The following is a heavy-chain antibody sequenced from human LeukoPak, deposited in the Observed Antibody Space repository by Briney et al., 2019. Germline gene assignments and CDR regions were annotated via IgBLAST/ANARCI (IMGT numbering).Heavy chain of an antibody. J-gene: IGHJ6*03. D-gene: IGHD2-21*01. CDR1: EFTFSRYA. V-gene: IGHV3-23*01. Sequence: GGSLRLSCEASEFTFSRYATSGSRRAPGGGLEWGSSLSGSGTATYYADSVKGRFPTSRDNSKHTLYLQMDNLRPDDTAVYYCAKHLGSHSFLFYYMDVWGKGTSVIVSS. CDR3: AKHLGSHSFLFYYMDV. CDR2: LSGSGTAT.